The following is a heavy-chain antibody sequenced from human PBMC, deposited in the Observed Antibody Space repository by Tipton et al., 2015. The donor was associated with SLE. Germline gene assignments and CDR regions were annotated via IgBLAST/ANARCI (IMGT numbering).Heavy chain of an antibody. CDR3: ARDISSVSD. Sequence: TLSLTCAVFGYFISSGYYSGWIRQPPGKGLEWIGIAYLSGSTYYNPSLESRVAISIDTSKNQFSLKLTSVTAADTAVYFCARDISSVSDWGQGTQVIVSP. V-gene: IGHV4-38-2*02. CDR2: AYLSGST. CDR1: GYFISSGYY. J-gene: IGHJ4*02. D-gene: IGHD5/OR15-5a*01.